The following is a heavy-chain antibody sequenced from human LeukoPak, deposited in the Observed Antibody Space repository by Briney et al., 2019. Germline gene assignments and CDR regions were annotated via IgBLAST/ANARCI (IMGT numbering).Heavy chain of an antibody. CDR2: IYSGGST. Sequence: PGGSLRLSCAASGFTVSSNYMSWVRQAPGKGLEWVSVIYSGGSTYYADSVKGRFTISRDNSKNTLYLQMNSLRAEDTAVYYCARTYYYDSSGYYYGYFQHWGQGTLVTVSS. D-gene: IGHD3-22*01. CDR1: GFTVSSNY. V-gene: IGHV3-53*01. J-gene: IGHJ1*01. CDR3: ARTYYYDSSGYYYGYFQH.